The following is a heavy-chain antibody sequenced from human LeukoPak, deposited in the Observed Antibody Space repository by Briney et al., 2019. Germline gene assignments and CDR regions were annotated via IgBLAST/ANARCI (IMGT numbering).Heavy chain of an antibody. V-gene: IGHV4-34*01. CDR2: INHNGNT. CDR1: GGSFSDYY. Sequence: SETLSLTCGVYGGSFSDYYWNWIRQPPGKGLEWIGEINHNGNTNYNPSLKSRVTISVDTSKNQFSLKLSSVTAADTAVYYCARGEGAIDPWGQGTLVTVSS. CDR3: ARGEGAIDP. J-gene: IGHJ5*02.